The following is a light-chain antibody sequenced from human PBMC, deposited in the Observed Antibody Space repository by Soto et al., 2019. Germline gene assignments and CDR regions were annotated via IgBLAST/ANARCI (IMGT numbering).Light chain of an antibody. CDR2: SAS. CDR1: QSVSSN. V-gene: IGKV3-15*01. J-gene: IGKJ1*01. CDR3: QQYNNWPSWT. Sequence: IVMTQSSATLSVSPGASATLYCRASQSVSSNLAWYQQKPGQAPRLLIYSASTRATGIPARFSGSGSGTEFTLTISIRQSEDFAVYYCQQYNNWPSWTFGQGTKVDIK.